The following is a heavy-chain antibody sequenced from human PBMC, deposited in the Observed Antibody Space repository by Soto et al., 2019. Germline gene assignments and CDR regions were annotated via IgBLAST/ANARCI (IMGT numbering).Heavy chain of an antibody. CDR3: ARDLDDYVWGSYPSPDAFDI. CDR1: GYTFTSYA. V-gene: IGHV1-3*01. CDR2: INAGNGNT. D-gene: IGHD3-16*02. Sequence: ASVKVSCKASGYTFTSYAMHWVRQAPGQRLEWMGWINAGNGNTNYAQKLQGRVTMTTDTSTSTAYMELRSLRSDDTAVYYCARDLDDYVWGSYPSPDAFDIWGQGTMVTVSS. J-gene: IGHJ3*02.